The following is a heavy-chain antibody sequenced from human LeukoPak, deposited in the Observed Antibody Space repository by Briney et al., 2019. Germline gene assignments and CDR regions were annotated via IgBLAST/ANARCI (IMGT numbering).Heavy chain of an antibody. CDR1: GGSISSYY. J-gene: IGHJ3*02. CDR2: IYYSGST. V-gene: IGHV4-59*01. D-gene: IGHD3-10*01. CDR3: ARSPLWFEDHDAFDI. Sequence: SETLSLTCTVSGGSISSYYWSWIRQPPGKGLEWIGYIYYSGSTNYNPSLKSRVTISVDTSKNQFSLKLSSVTAADTAVYYCARSPLWFEDHDAFDIWGQGTMVTVSS.